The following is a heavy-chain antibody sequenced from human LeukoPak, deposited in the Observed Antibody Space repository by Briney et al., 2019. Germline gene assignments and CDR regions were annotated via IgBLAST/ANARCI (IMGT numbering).Heavy chain of an antibody. Sequence: PGRSLRLSCAASGFTFSSYAMHWVRQAPGKGLEWVAVISYDGSNKYYADSVKGRFTISRDNSKNTLYLQMNSLRAEDTAVYYCARGRSSGWFYDAFDIWGQGTMVTVSS. CDR3: ARGRSSGWFYDAFDI. CDR2: ISYDGSNK. J-gene: IGHJ3*02. CDR1: GFTFSSYA. D-gene: IGHD6-19*01. V-gene: IGHV3-30*04.